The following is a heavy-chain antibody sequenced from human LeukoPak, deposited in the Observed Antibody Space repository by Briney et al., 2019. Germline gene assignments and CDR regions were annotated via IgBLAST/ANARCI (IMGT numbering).Heavy chain of an antibody. V-gene: IGHV4-34*01. D-gene: IGHD3-22*01. CDR3: ARTGPVVTPFDY. Sequence: KPSETLSLTCAVYGGSFSGYYWSWIRQPPGKGLEWIGEINHSGSTNYNPSLKSRVTISVDTSKNQFSLKLSSVTAADTAVYYCARTGPVVTPFDYWGPGIMVTVSS. J-gene: IGHJ4*02. CDR2: INHSGST. CDR1: GGSFSGYY.